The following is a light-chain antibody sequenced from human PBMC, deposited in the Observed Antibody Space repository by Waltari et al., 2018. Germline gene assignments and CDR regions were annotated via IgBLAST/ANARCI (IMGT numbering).Light chain of an antibody. CDR2: DNN. Sequence: QSVLTQPPSVSAAPGQKVTISCSGSNSNIGNNYVSWYRQLPGTAPQLLIYDNNRRPSGIPARVSGSKAGTSATLGITGLQTGDEADYYCGTWDASLSVVVFGGGTKLTVL. CDR1: NSNIGNNY. V-gene: IGLV1-51*01. J-gene: IGLJ2*01. CDR3: GTWDASLSVVV.